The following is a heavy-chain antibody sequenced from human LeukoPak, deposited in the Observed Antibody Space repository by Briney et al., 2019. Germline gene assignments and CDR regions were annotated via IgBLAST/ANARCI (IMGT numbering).Heavy chain of an antibody. V-gene: IGHV4-59*08. CDR1: SGFISGHY. CDR2: ISDSGSN. J-gene: IGHJ5*02. CDR3: ARHATGSYSVPWLDP. Sequence: SETLSLTCTVSSGFISGHYWSWIRQPPGKGLEWIGYISDSGSNVYNPSLKSRVTILGDTSKNQLSLKLSSVTAADTAVYYCARHATGSYSVPWLDPWGQGTLVTVSS. D-gene: IGHD3-10*01.